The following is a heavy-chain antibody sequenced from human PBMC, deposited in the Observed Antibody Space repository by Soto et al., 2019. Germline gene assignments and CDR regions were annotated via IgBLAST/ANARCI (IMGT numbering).Heavy chain of an antibody. CDR3: ASEGVRGKDV. CDR2: MNPNSANT. J-gene: IGHJ6*02. V-gene: IGHV1-8*01. CDR1: GYTFTSYD. D-gene: IGHD3-10*01. Sequence: QVQLVQSGAEVKKPGASVKVSCKASGYTFTSYDINWVRQATGQGLEWMGWMNPNSANTGYAQKVXCRVTRYRNTSISTADIELCSLRSEDTAVYYCASEGVRGKDVWGQGTAVTVSS.